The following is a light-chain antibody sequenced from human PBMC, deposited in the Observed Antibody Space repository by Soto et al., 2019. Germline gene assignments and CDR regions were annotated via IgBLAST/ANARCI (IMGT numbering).Light chain of an antibody. CDR3: QQSYT. CDR1: QSISSY. V-gene: IGKV1-39*01. Sequence: DIQMTQSPSSLSASVGDRVTITCRASQSISSYLNWYQQKPGKAPKLLIYAASSLQSGVPSRFSGSGSGTDFTLTISSLQPEDFATYYCQQSYTLGPGTKVDIK. CDR2: AAS. J-gene: IGKJ3*01.